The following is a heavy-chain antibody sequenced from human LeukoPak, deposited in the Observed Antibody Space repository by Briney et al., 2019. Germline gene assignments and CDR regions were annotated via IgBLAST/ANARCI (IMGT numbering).Heavy chain of an antibody. CDR2: INHSGST. CDR3: ARATRLKHIVVVTATHFDL. D-gene: IGHD2-21*02. Sequence: PSETLSLTCAVYGGSFSGYYWSWIRQPPGKGLEWIGEINHSGSTNYNPSLKSRVTISVDTSKNQFSLKLSSVTAADTAAYYCARATRLKHIVVVTATHFDLWGRGTLVTVSS. CDR1: GGSFSGYY. J-gene: IGHJ2*01. V-gene: IGHV4-34*01.